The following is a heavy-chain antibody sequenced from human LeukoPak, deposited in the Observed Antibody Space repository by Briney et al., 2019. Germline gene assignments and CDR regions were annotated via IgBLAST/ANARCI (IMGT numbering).Heavy chain of an antibody. V-gene: IGHV4-34*01. CDR3: ARGYCSSTSCYNSYYYYYYMDV. D-gene: IGHD2-2*02. J-gene: IGHJ6*03. Sequence: SETLSLTCAVYGGSFSGYYWSWIRQPPGKGLEWIGEINHSGSTNYNPSLKSRVTISVDTSTNQFSLKLSSVTAADTAVYYCARGYCSSTSCYNSYYYYYYMDVWGKGTTVT. CDR1: GGSFSGYY. CDR2: INHSGST.